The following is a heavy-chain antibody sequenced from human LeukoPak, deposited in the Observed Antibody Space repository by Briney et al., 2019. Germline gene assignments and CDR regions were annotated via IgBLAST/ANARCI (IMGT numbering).Heavy chain of an antibody. CDR1: GGSFSGYY. Sequence: PSETLSLTCAVYGGSFSGYYWSWIRQPPGKGLEWIGEINHSGSTNYNPSLKSRVTISVDTSKNQFSLKLSSVTAADTAVYYCARVDILTGYGMDVWGQGTTVTVSS. V-gene: IGHV4-34*01. CDR3: ARVDILTGYGMDV. D-gene: IGHD3-9*01. J-gene: IGHJ6*02. CDR2: INHSGST.